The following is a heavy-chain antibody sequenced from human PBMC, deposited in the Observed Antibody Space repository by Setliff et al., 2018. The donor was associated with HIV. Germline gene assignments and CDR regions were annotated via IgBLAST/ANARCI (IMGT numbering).Heavy chain of an antibody. CDR3: AKMTPSYYFYMDA. D-gene: IGHD2-15*01. CDR2: ISPDGSAT. CDR1: GFAFSSHQ. Sequence: PGGSLRLSCAASGFAFSSHQMSWVRQAPGKGLEWVANISPDGSATYYVDSVKGRFTISRDNAKNSLYLQMHSLRAEDTAIYYCAKMTPSYYFYMDAWGNGTTVTVSS. J-gene: IGHJ6*03. V-gene: IGHV3-7*01.